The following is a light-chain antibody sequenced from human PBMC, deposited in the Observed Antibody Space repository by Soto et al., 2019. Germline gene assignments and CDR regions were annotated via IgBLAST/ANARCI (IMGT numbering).Light chain of an antibody. V-gene: IGLV1-40*01. Sequence: QSVLTQPPSVSGAPGQRVTISCTGGSYNSGAGYDVHWYQHLPGTAPRILIYGNINRPSGVPDRFSGSKSGTSASLAITGLQAEDEADYFCHSYDSSLSAVVFGGGTKLTVL. J-gene: IGLJ2*01. CDR2: GNI. CDR3: HSYDSSLSAVV. CDR1: SYNSGAGYD.